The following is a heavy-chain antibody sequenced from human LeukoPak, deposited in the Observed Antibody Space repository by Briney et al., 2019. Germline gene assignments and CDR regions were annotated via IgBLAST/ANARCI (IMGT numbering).Heavy chain of an antibody. J-gene: IGHJ4*02. CDR1: GFTFCGYG. CDR3: TRYNNDHFDY. D-gene: IGHD1-14*01. CDR2: MGKDGSRG. V-gene: IGHV3-33*01. Sequence: PGGSLRLSCAGSGFTFCGYGMHWVRQTPGKGVGWVAVMGKDGSRGFYADSVKGRFTISRENSKNTMSVQMDALRAEDTAVYYCTRYNNDHFDYWGQGTLVTVSS.